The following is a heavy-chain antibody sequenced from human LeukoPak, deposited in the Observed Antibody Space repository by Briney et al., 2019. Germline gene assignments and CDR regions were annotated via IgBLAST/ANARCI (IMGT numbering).Heavy chain of an antibody. V-gene: IGHV3-33*06. Sequence: GGSLRLSCAASGFTVSSNYMHWVRQAPGKGLEWVAVIWYDGSNKYYADSVKGRFTISRDNSKNTLYLQMNSLRAEDTAVYYCAKERERWLQLQYFDYWGQGTLVTVSS. CDR3: AKERERWLQLQYFDY. D-gene: IGHD5-24*01. CDR2: IWYDGSNK. J-gene: IGHJ4*02. CDR1: GFTVSSNY.